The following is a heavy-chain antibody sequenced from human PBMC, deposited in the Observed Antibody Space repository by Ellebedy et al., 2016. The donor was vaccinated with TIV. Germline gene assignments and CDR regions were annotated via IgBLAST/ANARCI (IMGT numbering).Heavy chain of an antibody. V-gene: IGHV4-38-2*02. J-gene: IGHJ4*02. CDR3: AKKVAGAVTTGFDY. CDR1: GYSISSGYF. CDR2: IYHSGST. D-gene: IGHD4-17*01. Sequence: MPSETLSLTCTVSGYSISSGYFWGWIRQPPGKGLEWIARIYHSGSTYYNPSLKSRVTISVDTSKNQFSLKLSSVTAADTAVYYCAKKVAGAVTTGFDYWGRGTLVTVSS.